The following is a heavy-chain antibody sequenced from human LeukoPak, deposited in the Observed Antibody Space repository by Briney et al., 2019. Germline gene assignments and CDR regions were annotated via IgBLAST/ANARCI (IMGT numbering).Heavy chain of an antibody. CDR3: ARAIAVAGTGYYYYGMDV. CDR1: GFTFSSYW. D-gene: IGHD6-19*01. V-gene: IGHV3-74*01. CDR2: INSDGSST. Sequence: GGSLRLSCAASGFTFSSYWMHWVRQAPGKGLVWVSRINSDGSSTSYADSVKGRFTISRDNAKNTLYLQMNSLRAEDTAVYYCARAIAVAGTGYYYYGMDVWGQGTTVTVSS. J-gene: IGHJ6*02.